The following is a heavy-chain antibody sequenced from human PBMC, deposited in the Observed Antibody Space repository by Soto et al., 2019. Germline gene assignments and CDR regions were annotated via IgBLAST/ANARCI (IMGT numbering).Heavy chain of an antibody. V-gene: IGHV4-34*01. CDR1: GGSFSGYY. CDR3: AREWITYRLDY. Sequence: QVQLQQWGAGLLKPSETLSLTCAVYGGSFSGYYWSWIRQPPGKGLEWIGEINHSGSTNYNPSLKSQVTISVDTSKNQFSLKLSSVTAADTAVYYCAREWITYRLDYWGQGTLVTVSS. J-gene: IGHJ4*02. CDR2: INHSGST. D-gene: IGHD5-12*01.